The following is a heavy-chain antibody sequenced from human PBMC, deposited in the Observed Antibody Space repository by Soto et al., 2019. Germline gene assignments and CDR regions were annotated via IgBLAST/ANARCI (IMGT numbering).Heavy chain of an antibody. V-gene: IGHV3-23*01. D-gene: IGHD3-10*01. CDR2: ISGSGGST. CDR1: GFTFSSYA. CDR3: AKRVGRYGSGRRADPFDY. J-gene: IGHJ4*02. Sequence: PGGSLRLSCAASGFTFSSYAMSWVRQAPGKGLEWVSAISGSGGSTYYADSVKGRFTISRDNSKNTLYLQMNSLRAEDTAVYYRAKRVGRYGSGRRADPFDYWGQGTLVTVSS.